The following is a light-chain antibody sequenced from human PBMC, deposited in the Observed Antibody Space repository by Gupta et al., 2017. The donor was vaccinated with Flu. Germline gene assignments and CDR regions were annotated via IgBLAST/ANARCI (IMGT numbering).Light chain of an antibody. CDR3: LQSDSTLSVT. CDR1: QSISSY. Sequence: DIQMTQSPSSLSASVGDRVTITCRASQSISSYLNWYQQKPGKAPKLLIYAASSCQSGVPSRFSGSWSGIDFTLTISSLQPEHFATYSCLQSDSTLSVTFGGGTKVEIK. J-gene: IGKJ4*01. CDR2: AAS. V-gene: IGKV1-39*01.